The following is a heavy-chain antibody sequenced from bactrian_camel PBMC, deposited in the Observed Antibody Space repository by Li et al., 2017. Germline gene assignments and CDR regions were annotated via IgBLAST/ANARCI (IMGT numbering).Heavy chain of an antibody. CDR2: INRGGTT. V-gene: IGHV3S40*01. D-gene: IGHD2*01. CDR3: AADSGIRGSGGT. J-gene: IGHJ4*01. CDR1: GFTLSSYR. Sequence: DVQLVESGGGSVQTGGSLRLSCAASGFTLSSYRTYWVRQAPGKGLEWVSIINRGGTTYYADSMKGRFTISRDNATNTVYLQMNSLKPEDTAMYSCAADSGIRGSGGTGVRGPR.